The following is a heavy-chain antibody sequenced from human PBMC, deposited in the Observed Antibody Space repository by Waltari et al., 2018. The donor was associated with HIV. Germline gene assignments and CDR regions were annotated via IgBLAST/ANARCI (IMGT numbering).Heavy chain of an antibody. V-gene: IGHV4-4*02. CDR2: IYHSGGT. CDR3: ARGGGFVVKMYADDAFDI. D-gene: IGHD2-2*01. CDR1: GDSVSSSNW. Sequence: QVQLQESGPGLVKPSGTLSLTCAVSGDSVSSSNWWNWVRQPPGKGLEWIGEIYHSGGTNYNPSLKSRVTISVDKSKNQFSLNMSSMTAADTAVYYCARGGGFVVKMYADDAFDIWGQGTMVTVSS. J-gene: IGHJ3*02.